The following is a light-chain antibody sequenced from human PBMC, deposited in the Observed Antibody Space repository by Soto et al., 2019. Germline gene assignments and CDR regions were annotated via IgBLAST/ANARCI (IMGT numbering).Light chain of an antibody. CDR1: QSVTTN. Sequence: EAVMTQSPVTLSVSPGERATLSCRASQSVTTNLAWYQQKPGQAPRLLIYSASTRAAGIPDRFSGSGSGTEFTLTISSLQSEYFAVYYCQQYNNWPPLTFGGGTKVEIK. J-gene: IGKJ4*01. V-gene: IGKV3-15*01. CDR3: QQYNNWPPLT. CDR2: SAS.